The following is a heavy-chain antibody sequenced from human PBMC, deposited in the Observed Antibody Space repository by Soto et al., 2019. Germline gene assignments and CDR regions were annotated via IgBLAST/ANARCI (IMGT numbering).Heavy chain of an antibody. CDR1: GGSISSYY. CDR2: IYYSGST. J-gene: IGHJ6*02. V-gene: IGHV4-59*01. D-gene: IGHD7-27*01. Sequence: PWETLSLTCTVSGGSISSYYWSWIRQPPGKGLEWIGYIYYSGSTNYNPSLKSRVTISVDTSKNQFSLKLSSVTAADTAVYYCARDSGYYYYGMDVWGQGTTVTVSS. CDR3: ARDSGYYYYGMDV.